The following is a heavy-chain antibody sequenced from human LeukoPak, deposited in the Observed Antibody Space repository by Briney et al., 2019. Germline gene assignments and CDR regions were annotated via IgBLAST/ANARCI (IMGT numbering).Heavy chain of an antibody. V-gene: IGHV3-48*01. Sequence: GGSLRLSCAASGSTFTTYTMNWVRQAPGKGLEWVSYISSSSTAIYYADSVKGRFTISRDNAKNSLSLQMNSLRAEDTAVYYCAREYSSSSGRAFDIWGQGTMVTVSS. J-gene: IGHJ3*02. CDR1: GSTFTTYT. D-gene: IGHD6-6*01. CDR2: ISSSSTAI. CDR3: AREYSSSSGRAFDI.